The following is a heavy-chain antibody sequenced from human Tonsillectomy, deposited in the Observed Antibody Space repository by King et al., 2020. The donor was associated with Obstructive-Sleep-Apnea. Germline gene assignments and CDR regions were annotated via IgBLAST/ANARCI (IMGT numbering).Heavy chain of an antibody. D-gene: IGHD2-2*01. CDR1: GFTFSSYD. CDR3: AREGGDCSSTSCSHAFDI. V-gene: IGHV3-13*01. J-gene: IGHJ3*02. Sequence: EVQLVESGGGLVQPGGSLRLSCAASGFTFSSYDMHWVRQATGKGLEWVSAIGTAGGTYYPGSGKGRFTISRENAKNSLYLQMNSLRAGDTAVYYCAREGGDCSSTSCSHAFDIWGQGTMVTVSS. CDR2: IGTAGGT.